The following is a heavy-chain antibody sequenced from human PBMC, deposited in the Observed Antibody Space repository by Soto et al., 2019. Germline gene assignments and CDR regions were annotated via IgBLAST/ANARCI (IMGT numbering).Heavy chain of an antibody. CDR2: MSATDGRS. D-gene: IGHD4-17*01. J-gene: IGHJ3*01. Sequence: EVQLLESGGGLVQPGGSLRLSCAASGFTFNNYAMTWVRQAPGKGLEWVSSMSATDGRSYYADSVKGRFTISRDTSKSTLYLQMNSVRVEDTAVYYGAKDPNGDYVGGFDCWVQGTMVTV. V-gene: IGHV3-23*01. CDR3: AKDPNGDYVGGFDC. CDR1: GFTFNNYA.